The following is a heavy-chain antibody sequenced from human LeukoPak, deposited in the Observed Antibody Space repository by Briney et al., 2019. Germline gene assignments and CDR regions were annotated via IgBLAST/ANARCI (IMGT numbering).Heavy chain of an antibody. CDR1: GGSISSGGYY. Sequence: TLSLTCTVSGGSISSGGYYWSWIRQHPGKGLEWIGYIYYSGSTYYNPSLKSRVTISVDTSKNQFSLKLSSVTAAGTAVYYCAGELRGFGELDNWFDPWGQGTLVTVSS. J-gene: IGHJ5*02. CDR2: IYYSGST. D-gene: IGHD3-10*01. CDR3: AGELRGFGELDNWFDP. V-gene: IGHV4-31*03.